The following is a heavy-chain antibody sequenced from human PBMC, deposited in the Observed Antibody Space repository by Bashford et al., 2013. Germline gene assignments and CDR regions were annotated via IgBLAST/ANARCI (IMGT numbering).Heavy chain of an antibody. CDR2: ISGSSGST. J-gene: IGHJ5*02. CDR1: EFTFSTYW. D-gene: IGHD6-19*01. Sequence: GSLRLSCGASEFTFSTYWMNWVRQAPGKGLEWVSAISGSSGSTYYADSVKGRFTISRDNSKYTLYLQMNSLRVEDMAVYYCAKGPRSLAVAGWFDPGAREPWSPSPQ. V-gene: IGHV3-23*01. CDR3: AKGPRSLAVAGWFDP.